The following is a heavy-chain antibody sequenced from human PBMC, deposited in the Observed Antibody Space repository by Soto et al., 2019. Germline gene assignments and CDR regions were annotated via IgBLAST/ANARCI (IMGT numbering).Heavy chain of an antibody. CDR2: IYNSGST. V-gene: IGHV4-61*01. CDR3: ARGYRTSWYWFDL. D-gene: IGHD6-13*01. Sequence: QAQLQESSPGPVKPSETLSLTCTVSGGSVSGGTHYWSWIRQPPGKGLEWIGYIYNSGSTNYNPSLKSRVTISVDTSKNQFSLKLSSVTAADTAVYYCARGYRTSWYWFDLWGRGTLVTVSS. J-gene: IGHJ2*01. CDR1: GGSVSGGTHY.